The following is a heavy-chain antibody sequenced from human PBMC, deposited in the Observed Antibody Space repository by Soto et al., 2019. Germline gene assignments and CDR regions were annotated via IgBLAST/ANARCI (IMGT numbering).Heavy chain of an antibody. J-gene: IGHJ4*02. Sequence: EVQLVQSGGGLVQPGGSLRLSCAASGFTFTTFSSYWMHWVRQTPGQGLVWVSRINGDGSRATYADSVKGRFTISRDNAQNTLYLQMVSLRAEDTAMYYCATSGVDSRFYFDCWGQGTPVTVSS. D-gene: IGHD3-10*01. CDR2: INGDGSRA. CDR3: ATSGVDSRFYFDC. CDR1: GFTFTTFSSYW. V-gene: IGHV3-74*01.